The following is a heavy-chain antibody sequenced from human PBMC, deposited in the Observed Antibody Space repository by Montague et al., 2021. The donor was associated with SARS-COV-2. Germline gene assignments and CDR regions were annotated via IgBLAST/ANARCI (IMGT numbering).Heavy chain of an antibody. D-gene: IGHD2/OR15-2a*01. CDR3: EGVLAYYYYGMDV. J-gene: IGHJ6*02. V-gene: IGHV3-30*04. Sequence: SLRLSCAASGFTFSSYAMHWVRQAPGKGLEWVAVISYDGSNKYYADSVKGRFTISRDNSKNTLYLQMNSLRAEDTAEYYCEGVLAYYYYGMDVWGQGTTVTVSS. CDR2: ISYDGSNK. CDR1: GFTFSSYA.